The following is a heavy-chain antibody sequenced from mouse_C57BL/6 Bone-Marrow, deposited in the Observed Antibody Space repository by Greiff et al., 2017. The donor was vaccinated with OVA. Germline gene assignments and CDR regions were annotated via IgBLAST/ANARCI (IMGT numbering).Heavy chain of an antibody. CDR2: ISGGGGNT. CDR1: GFTFSSYT. Sequence: EVQLVESGGGLVKPGGSLKLSCAASGFTFSSYTMSWVRQTPEKRLEWVATISGGGGNTYYPDSVKGRFTISRDNAKNTLYLQMSSLRSEDTALYYCANYSPFAYWGQGTLVTVSA. D-gene: IGHD1-1*01. CDR3: ANYSPFAY. J-gene: IGHJ3*01. V-gene: IGHV5-9*01.